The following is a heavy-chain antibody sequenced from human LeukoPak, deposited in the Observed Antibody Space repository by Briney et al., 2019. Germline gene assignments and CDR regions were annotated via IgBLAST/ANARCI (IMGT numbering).Heavy chain of an antibody. CDR2: ISSSSSYT. Sequence: GGSLRLSCAASGFTFSDYYMSWIRQAPGKGLEWVSYISSSSSYTNYADSVKGRFTISRDNAKNSLYLQMNSLRAEDTAVYYCARLGVRGSFDYWGQGTLATVSS. CDR3: ARLGVRGSFDY. D-gene: IGHD3-10*01. J-gene: IGHJ4*02. CDR1: GFTFSDYY. V-gene: IGHV3-11*06.